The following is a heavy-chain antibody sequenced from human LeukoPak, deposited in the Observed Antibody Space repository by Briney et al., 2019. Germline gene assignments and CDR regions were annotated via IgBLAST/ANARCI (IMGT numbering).Heavy chain of an antibody. CDR3: ARVPGAWHTVFYSYYYYMDV. CDR2: INHSGST. D-gene: IGHD4/OR15-4a*01. J-gene: IGHJ6*03. V-gene: IGHV4-34*01. CDR1: AESFSDYY. Sequence: SETLSLTCAVYAESFSDYYWSWIRQPPGKGLEWIGEINHSGSTNYNPSLKTRVTISIDTSKNQFSLILDSVTAADTAVYYCARVPGAWHTVFYSYYYYMDVWGEGTTVTVSS.